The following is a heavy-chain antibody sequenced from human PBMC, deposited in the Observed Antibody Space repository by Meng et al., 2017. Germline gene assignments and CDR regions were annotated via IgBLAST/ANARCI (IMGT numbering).Heavy chain of an antibody. Sequence: QVQLVGAGGGGVQPGRSRRLSCAASGFTFSSYAMHWVRQAPGKGLEWVAVISYDGSNTYYADSVKGRFTISRDNSKNTLYLQMNSLRAEDTAVYYCVREYRSGGQCMGYWGQGTLVTVSS. D-gene: IGHD6-19*01. J-gene: IGHJ4*02. CDR2: ISYDGSNT. V-gene: IGHV3-30*01. CDR3: VREYRSGGQCMGY. CDR1: GFTFSSYA.